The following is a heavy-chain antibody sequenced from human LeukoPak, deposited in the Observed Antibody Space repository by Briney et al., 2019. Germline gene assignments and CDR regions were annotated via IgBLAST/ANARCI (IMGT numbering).Heavy chain of an antibody. CDR3: ARDTSYSSGWYDY. CDR2: IYSGGST. D-gene: IGHD6-19*01. Sequence: PGGSLRLSCAASGFTVSSNYMSWVRQAPGKGLEWVSVIYSGGSTYYADSVKGRFTISRDNSKNTLCLQMNSLRAEDTAVYYCARDTSYSSGWYDYWGQGTLVTVSS. CDR1: GFTVSSNY. V-gene: IGHV3-66*01. J-gene: IGHJ4*02.